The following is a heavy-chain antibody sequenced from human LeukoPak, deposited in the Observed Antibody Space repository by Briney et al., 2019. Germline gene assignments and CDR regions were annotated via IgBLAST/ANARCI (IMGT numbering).Heavy chain of an antibody. D-gene: IGHD3-10*01. CDR2: IKQDGSEK. CDR3: ARDHSQYYYGSGSSYDY. CDR1: GFTFSSYW. Sequence: GGSLRLSCAASGFTFSSYWMSWVRQAPGKGLEWVANIKQDGSEKYYVDSVKGRLTISRDNAKNSLYLQMNSLRAEDTAVYYCARDHSQYYYGSGSSYDYWGQGTLVTVSS. J-gene: IGHJ4*02. V-gene: IGHV3-7*01.